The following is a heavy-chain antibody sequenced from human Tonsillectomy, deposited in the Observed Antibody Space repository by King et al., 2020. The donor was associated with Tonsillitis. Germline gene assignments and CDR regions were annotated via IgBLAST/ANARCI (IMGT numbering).Heavy chain of an antibody. V-gene: IGHV3-15*01. D-gene: IGHD4-11*01. CDR2: MKSKTDGGTR. CDR1: GFTFSNAW. CDR3: TIDQDINYPGYYGMDV. J-gene: IGHJ6*02. Sequence: VQLVESGGGLIKPGGSLRLSCAASGFTFSNAWMSWVRQAPGKGLEWVGRMKSKTDGGTRDYAAPVKGRFTISRDDSKNTLYLQMNSLKTEDTAVYYCTIDQDINYPGYYGMDVWGQGTTVTVSS.